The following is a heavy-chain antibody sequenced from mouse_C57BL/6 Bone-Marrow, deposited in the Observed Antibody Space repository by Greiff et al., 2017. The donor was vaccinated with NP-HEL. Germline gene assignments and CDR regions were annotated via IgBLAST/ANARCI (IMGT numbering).Heavy chain of an antibody. Sequence: EVQGVESGGGLVQPGGSLRLSCATSGFTFSDFYMEWVRQPPGKRLEWIAASRNKANDYTTEYSASVKGRFIVSRDTSQSILYLQMNALRAEDTASYYWARDYYGSRRYFDVWGAGTTVTVSS. CDR1: GFTFSDFY. CDR3: ARDYYGSRRYFDV. V-gene: IGHV7-1*02. J-gene: IGHJ1*01. D-gene: IGHD1-1*01. CDR2: SRNKANDYTT.